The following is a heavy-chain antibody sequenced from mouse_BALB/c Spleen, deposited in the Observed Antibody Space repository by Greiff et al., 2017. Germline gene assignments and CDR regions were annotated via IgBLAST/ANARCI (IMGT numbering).Heavy chain of an antibody. CDR1: GFTFTDYY. CDR2: IRNKANGYTT. V-gene: IGHV7-3*02. D-gene: IGHD1-2*01. Sequence: EVKVVESGGGLVQPGGSLRLSCATSGFTFTDYYMSWVRQPPGKALEWLGFIRNKANGYTTEYSASVKGRFTISRDNSQSILYLQMNTLRAEDSATYYCARDNYGLFAYWGQGTLVTVSA. CDR3: ARDNYGLFAY. J-gene: IGHJ3*01.